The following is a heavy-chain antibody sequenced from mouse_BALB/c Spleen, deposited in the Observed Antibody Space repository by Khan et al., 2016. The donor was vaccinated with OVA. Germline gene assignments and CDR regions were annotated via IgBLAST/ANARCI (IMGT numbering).Heavy chain of an antibody. CDR1: GFTFSTYG. J-gene: IGHJ3*01. V-gene: IGHV5-6*01. CDR3: ARLAYYNYREGFAY. D-gene: IGHD1-3*01. Sequence: EVELVESGGDVVKPGGSLKLSCAASGFTFSTYGMSWVRQTPDKRLEWVATVSTGGHYTYYPDTVKGRFTISRDNAKNTLYLQMSSLKAEATARFYCARLAYYNYREGFAYWGQGTLVTVSA. CDR2: VSTGGHYT.